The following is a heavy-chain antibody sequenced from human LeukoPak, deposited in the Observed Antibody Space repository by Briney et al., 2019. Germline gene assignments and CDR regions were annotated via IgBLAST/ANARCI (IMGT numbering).Heavy chain of an antibody. J-gene: IGHJ4*02. CDR1: GYTFTNYG. V-gene: IGHV1-18*01. Sequence: AAVKVSCKASGYTFTNYGISWVRQAPGQGLEWMGWISVYNGNTNYAQKLQGRVTMTTDTSTSTAYMELRSLRSDDTAVYYCAREPYYDILTGYYNYFDYWGQGTLVTVSS. D-gene: IGHD3-9*01. CDR2: ISVYNGNT. CDR3: AREPYYDILTGYYNYFDY.